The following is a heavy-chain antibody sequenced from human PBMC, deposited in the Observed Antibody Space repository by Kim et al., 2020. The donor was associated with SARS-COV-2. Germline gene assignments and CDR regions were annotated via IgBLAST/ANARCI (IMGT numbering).Heavy chain of an antibody. V-gene: IGHV4-59*08. CDR2: IYYSGSSGTT. D-gene: IGHD2-21*01. CDR3: ARSLKSVIFDY. J-gene: IGHJ4*02. CDR1: GGSISSYY. Sequence: SETLSLTCTVSGGSISSYYWSWIRQPPGKGLEGIGYIYYSGSSGTTNYNPSLKRRVTISVDTSKNQFSLKLSSVTAADTAVYYCARSLKSVIFDYWGQGPLVNVYS.